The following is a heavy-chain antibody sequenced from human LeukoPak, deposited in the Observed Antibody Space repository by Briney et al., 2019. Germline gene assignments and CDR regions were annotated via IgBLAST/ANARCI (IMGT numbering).Heavy chain of an antibody. CDR3: ASLSRQYSSSWYLPCFQH. V-gene: IGHV4-30-4*01. D-gene: IGHD6-13*01. CDR2: IYYSGST. CDR1: GVSMNNRDYY. J-gene: IGHJ1*01. Sequence: SETLSLTCTVSGVSMNNRDYYWSWIRQPPGKGLELLGYIYYSGSTYYHPSLKSRVTVSVDTSKNQFSLRLSSVTAADTAVYYCASLSRQYSSSWYLPCFQHWGQGTLVTVSS.